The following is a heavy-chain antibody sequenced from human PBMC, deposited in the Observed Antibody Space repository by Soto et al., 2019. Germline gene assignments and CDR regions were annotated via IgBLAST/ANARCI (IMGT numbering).Heavy chain of an antibody. CDR3: AKVGSERYSGQHSDY. D-gene: IGHD5-12*01. Sequence: EVQLLESGGGLVQPGGSLRLSCAASGFTFSNYAMNWVRQAPGKGLEWVSTISSSSGSTYYADSVKGRFTISRDNSKNFLYLQMNSLRGDDTAVYYCAKVGSERYSGQHSDYWGQATLVTISS. CDR2: ISSSSGST. CDR1: GFTFSNYA. V-gene: IGHV3-23*01. J-gene: IGHJ4*02.